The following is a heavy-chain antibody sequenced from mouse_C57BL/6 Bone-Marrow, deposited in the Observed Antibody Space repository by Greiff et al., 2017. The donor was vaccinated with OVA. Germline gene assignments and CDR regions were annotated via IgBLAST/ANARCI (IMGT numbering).Heavy chain of an antibody. V-gene: IGHV5-12*01. CDR2: ISNGGGST. CDR3: ARPHAY. Sequence: EVKLVESGGGLVQPGGSLKLSCAASGFTFSEYYLYWVRQTPEKRLEWVAYISNGGGSTYYPDTVKGRFTISRDNAKNTLYLQMSRLKSEDTAMYYCARPHAYWGQGTLVTVSA. CDR1: GFTFSEYY. J-gene: IGHJ3*01.